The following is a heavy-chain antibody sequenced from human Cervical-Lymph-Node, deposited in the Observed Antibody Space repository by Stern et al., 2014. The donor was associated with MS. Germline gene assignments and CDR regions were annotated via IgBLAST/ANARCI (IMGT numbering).Heavy chain of an antibody. J-gene: IGHJ3*02. CDR1: GFTFSIYT. CDR2: VTRTSSFR. V-gene: IGHV3-21*01. CDR3: ARDNHVSGGKEFDAFDI. D-gene: IGHD3-10*01. Sequence: EVQLVESGGGLVRPGGSLRLSCVTSGFTFSIYTMNWVRQAPGKGLEWVSSVTRTSSFRHYADSVRGRFSVSRDNAKNSLFLQMNNLRTEDTAVYYCARDNHVSGGKEFDAFDIWGQGAMVTVSS.